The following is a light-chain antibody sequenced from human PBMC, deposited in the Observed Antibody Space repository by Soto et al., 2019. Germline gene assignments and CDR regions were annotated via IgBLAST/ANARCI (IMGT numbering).Light chain of an antibody. CDR3: MQGLQPPRT. J-gene: IGKJ1*01. V-gene: IGKV2-28*01. CDR1: QSLLHSNGYNY. Sequence: DIVMTQSPLSLPVTPGEPASISCRSSQSLLHSNGYNYLDWYLQKPGQSPQLLIYLGSNRASGVPDRFSGSGSGTYFTLKISKVEAEDVGVYFCMQGLQPPRTFGQGTKVEIK. CDR2: LGS.